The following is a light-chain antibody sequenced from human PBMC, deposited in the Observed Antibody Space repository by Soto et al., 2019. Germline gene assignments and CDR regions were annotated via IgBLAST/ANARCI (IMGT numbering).Light chain of an antibody. V-gene: IGKV1-5*01. J-gene: IGKJ2*01. CDR1: QKINTW. CDR3: QQYNSYWYT. Sequence: DIQMTQSPSTLSASVGDRVIITCRASQKINTWLAWYQQKPGRAPNLLIYDASSLESGVPLRFSGSGSGTEFTLTISSLQPDDFATYYCQQYNSYWYTFGQGTRLEVK. CDR2: DAS.